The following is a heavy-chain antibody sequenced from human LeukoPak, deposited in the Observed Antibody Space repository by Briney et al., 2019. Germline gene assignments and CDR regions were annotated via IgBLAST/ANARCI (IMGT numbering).Heavy chain of an antibody. Sequence: ASVKVSCKASRYTFTSYDINWVREAAGHGLEWMGWMNPNTGRTGYAQKFQGRITMTRDTSINTAYMELTNLRSEDTAIYYCARLSQTPDYYTLGGYYYLGYWGQGTPVTVS. D-gene: IGHD3-10*01. CDR1: RYTFTSYD. CDR2: MNPNTGRT. CDR3: ARLSQTPDYYTLGGYYYLGY. V-gene: IGHV1-8*01. J-gene: IGHJ4*02.